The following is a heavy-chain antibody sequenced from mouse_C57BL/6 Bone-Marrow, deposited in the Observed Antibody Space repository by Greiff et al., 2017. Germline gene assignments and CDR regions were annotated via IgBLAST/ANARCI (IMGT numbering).Heavy chain of an antibody. Sequence: VQLQQPGAELVRPGTSVKLSCKASGYTFTSYWMHWVKQRPGQGLEWIGVIDPSDSYTNYNPKFKGKATLTVDTSSSTAYMQLSSLTSEDSAVYYCARGGRTTAFDYWGQGTTLTVSS. CDR1: GYTFTSYW. CDR3: ARGGRTTAFDY. V-gene: IGHV1-59*01. J-gene: IGHJ2*01. D-gene: IGHD2-1*01. CDR2: IDPSDSYT.